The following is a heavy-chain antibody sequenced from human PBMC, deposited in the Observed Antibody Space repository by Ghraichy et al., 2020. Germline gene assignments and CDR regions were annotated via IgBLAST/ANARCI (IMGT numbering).Heavy chain of an antibody. Sequence: GESLNISCAASGFTFSNYAMNWVRQAPGKGLEWVSVVGPSGDGSKYADSVKGRFTISRDNSKNTFYLQMNGLRAEDTAIYYCAKRHWVGLGVGPFDPWGQGTLVTVSS. CDR1: GFTFSNYA. J-gene: IGHJ5*02. CDR2: VGPSGDGS. CDR3: AKRHWVGLGVGPFDP. V-gene: IGHV3-23*01. D-gene: IGHD3/OR15-3a*01.